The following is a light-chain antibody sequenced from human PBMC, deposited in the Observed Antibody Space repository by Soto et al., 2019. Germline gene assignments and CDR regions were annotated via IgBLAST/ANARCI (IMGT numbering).Light chain of an antibody. V-gene: IGKV1-39*01. CDR3: QQIHSTSSYT. CDR2: AAS. J-gene: IGKJ2*01. Sequence: DIQMTQSPSSLSASVGDRVTITCRASQNIRNYLNWYQQRPGKTPNLLVYAASNLRGGVPSRFSGSGSGTVFTLTINSLQPEDFATYYCQQIHSTSSYTFGQETKVDIK. CDR1: QNIRNY.